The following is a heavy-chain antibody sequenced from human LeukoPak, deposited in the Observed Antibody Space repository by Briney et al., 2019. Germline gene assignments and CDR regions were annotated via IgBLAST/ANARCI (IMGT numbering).Heavy chain of an antibody. CDR2: IYPGDSDT. Sequence: GESLKISCKGSGYRFTSYWIGWVRPMPGKGLEWMGVIYPGDSDTRYSPSFQGQVTISADKSISTAYLQWSSLKASDTAMYYCARMEDEWLHGDYWGQGTLVTVSS. V-gene: IGHV5-51*01. D-gene: IGHD5-12*01. CDR1: GYRFTSYW. CDR3: ARMEDEWLHGDY. J-gene: IGHJ4*02.